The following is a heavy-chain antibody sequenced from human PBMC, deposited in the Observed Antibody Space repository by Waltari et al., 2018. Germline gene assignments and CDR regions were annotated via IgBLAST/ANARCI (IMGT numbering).Heavy chain of an antibody. CDR1: GYTFTDYY. D-gene: IGHD2-21*02. Sequence: EVQLVQSGAEVKKPGTTVKISCKVAGYTFTDYYVYWVRQAPGKGLEWVGLLDPDDGATVYAEKFQGRVSIFAETSVGTVYMELSSLRYDDTAVYYCTIDGDGEGYWGQGTLVTVSS. V-gene: IGHV1-69-2*01. J-gene: IGHJ4*02. CDR3: TIDGDGEGY. CDR2: LDPDDGAT.